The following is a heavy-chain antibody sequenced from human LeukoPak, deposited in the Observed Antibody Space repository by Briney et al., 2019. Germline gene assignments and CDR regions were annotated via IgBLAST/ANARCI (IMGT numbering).Heavy chain of an antibody. V-gene: IGHV1-69*05. CDR1: GGTFSSYA. CDR3: ARDSIGDGRVDY. D-gene: IGHD2/OR15-2a*01. Sequence: SVKVSCKASGGTFSSYAISWVRQAPGQGLEWMGGIIPIFGTANYAQKLQGRVTMTTDTSTSTAYMELRSLRSDDTAVYYCARDSIGDGRVDYWGQGTLVTVSS. J-gene: IGHJ4*02. CDR2: IIPIFGTA.